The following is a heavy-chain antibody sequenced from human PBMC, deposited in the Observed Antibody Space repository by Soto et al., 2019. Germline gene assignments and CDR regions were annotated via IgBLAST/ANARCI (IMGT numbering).Heavy chain of an antibody. CDR2: ISWNSGII. CDR1: GFTFDDYA. Sequence: EVQLVESGGGLVQPGRSLRLSCAASGFTFDDYAMHWVRQAPGKGLEWVSGISWNSGIIDYADSVKGRFTISRDNAKKSLYLKMNSLRAEDTALYYCAKGYSYGVLEPLGYWGQGTLVTVSS. V-gene: IGHV3-9*01. D-gene: IGHD5-18*01. CDR3: AKGYSYGVLEPLGY. J-gene: IGHJ4*02.